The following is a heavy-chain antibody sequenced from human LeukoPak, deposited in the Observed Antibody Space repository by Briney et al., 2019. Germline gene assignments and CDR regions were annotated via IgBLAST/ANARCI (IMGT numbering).Heavy chain of an antibody. CDR3: VRAFGSLFYFDY. V-gene: IGHV4-59*01. Sequence: SETLSLTCTVSGGSISSYYWSWIRQPPGKGLEWIGYIYYSGSTNYNPSLKSRVTISVDTSKNQFSLKLSSVTAADTAVYYCVRAFGSLFYFDYWGQGTLVTVSS. CDR1: GGSISSYY. CDR2: IYYSGST. J-gene: IGHJ4*02. D-gene: IGHD3-10*01.